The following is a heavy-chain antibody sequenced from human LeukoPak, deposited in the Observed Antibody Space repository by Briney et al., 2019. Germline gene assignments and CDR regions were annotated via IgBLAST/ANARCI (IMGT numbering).Heavy chain of an antibody. Sequence: PSETLSLTCAVYGGSFSGYYWSWIRQPPGKGLEWIGEINHSGSTNYNPSLKSRVTISVDTSKNQFSLKLISVTAADTAVYYCATQDPYGSINWFDPWGQGTLVTVSS. CDR3: ATQDPYGSINWFDP. D-gene: IGHD6-13*01. CDR2: INHSGST. CDR1: GGSFSGYY. J-gene: IGHJ5*02. V-gene: IGHV4-34*01.